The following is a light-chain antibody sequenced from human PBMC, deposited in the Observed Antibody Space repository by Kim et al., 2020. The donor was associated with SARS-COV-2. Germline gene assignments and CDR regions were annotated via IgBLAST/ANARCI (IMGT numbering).Light chain of an antibody. Sequence: PGQTARITCSGDALPKQYAYWYQQKPGHAPVLVIYKDSERPSGIPERFSGSSSGTTVTLTISGVQAEDEADYYCQSADSSGTYYVFGTGTKVTVL. J-gene: IGLJ1*01. CDR3: QSADSSGTYYV. CDR2: KDS. CDR1: ALPKQY. V-gene: IGLV3-25*03.